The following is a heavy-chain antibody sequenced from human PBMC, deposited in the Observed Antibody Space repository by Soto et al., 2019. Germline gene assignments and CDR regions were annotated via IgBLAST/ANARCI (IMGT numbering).Heavy chain of an antibody. CDR3: ARDPADVIADLYYYYYGMDV. CDR1: GFTFSSYW. J-gene: IGHJ6*02. V-gene: IGHV3-7*03. D-gene: IGHD6-13*01. Sequence: HPGGSLRLSCAASGFTFSSYWMSWVRQAPGKGLEWVANIKQDGSEKYYVDSVKGRFTISRDNAKNSLYLQMNSLRAEDTAVYYCARDPADVIADLYYYYYGMDVWGQGTTVTVSS. CDR2: IKQDGSEK.